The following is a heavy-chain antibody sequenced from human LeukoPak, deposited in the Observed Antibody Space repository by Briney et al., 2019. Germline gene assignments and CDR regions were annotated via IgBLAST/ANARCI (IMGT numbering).Heavy chain of an antibody. CDR1: GGSISSYY. V-gene: IGHV4-59*01. CDR3: ARVGGSSSVDY. CDR2: IYYSGST. J-gene: IGHJ4*02. D-gene: IGHD6-6*01. Sequence: SETLSLTCTVSGGSISSYYWSWIRQPPGKGLEWIGYIYYSGSTNYNPSLKRRVTISVDTSKNQFSLKLSSVTAADTAVYYCARVGGSSSVDYWGQGTLVTVSS.